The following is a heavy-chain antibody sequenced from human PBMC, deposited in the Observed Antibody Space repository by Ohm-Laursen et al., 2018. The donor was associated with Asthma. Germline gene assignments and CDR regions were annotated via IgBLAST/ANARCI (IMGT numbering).Heavy chain of an antibody. CDR3: AFCSGGTCYHGVFDF. CDR1: GDSISSSRSY. CDR2: FSFEGST. J-gene: IGHJ3*01. D-gene: IGHD2-15*01. Sequence: SDTLSLTCTVSGDSISSSRSYWGWIRQPPGKGLDWFGIFSFEGSTYYNPSLGSRLTMSVDTSKTLFSLTLSSVTVADTAMYYCAFCSGGTCYHGVFDFWGQGSMVTVSS. V-gene: IGHV4-39*01.